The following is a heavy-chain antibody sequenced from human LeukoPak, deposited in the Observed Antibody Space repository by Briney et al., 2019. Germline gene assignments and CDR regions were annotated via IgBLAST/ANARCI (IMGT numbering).Heavy chain of an antibody. CDR1: GGSISSYY. J-gene: IGHJ5*02. V-gene: IGHV4-59*12. Sequence: SETPSLTCTVSGGSISSYYWSWIRQPPGKGLEWIGYIYYSGSTYYNPSLKSRVTISVDTSKNQFSLKLSSVTAADAAVYYCARDKEGYGDYGSWGQGTLVTVSS. CDR3: ARDKEGYGDYGS. CDR2: IYYSGST. D-gene: IGHD4-17*01.